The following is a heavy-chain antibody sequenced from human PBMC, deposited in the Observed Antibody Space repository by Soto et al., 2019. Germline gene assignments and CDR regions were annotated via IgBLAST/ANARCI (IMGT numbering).Heavy chain of an antibody. Sequence: ASVKVSCKASGYTFTTYEINWVRQATGQGLEWMGWMNPNSGNTGYAQKFQGRVTITADESTSTAYMELSSLRSEDTAVYYCARDPTDYYYDSSTPNAFDIWGQGTMVTVSS. J-gene: IGHJ3*02. CDR2: MNPNSGNT. CDR1: GYTFTTYE. CDR3: ARDPTDYYYDSSTPNAFDI. D-gene: IGHD3-22*01. V-gene: IGHV1-8*01.